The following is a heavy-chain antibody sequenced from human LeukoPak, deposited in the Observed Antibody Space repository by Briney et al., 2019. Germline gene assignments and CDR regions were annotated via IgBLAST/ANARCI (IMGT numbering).Heavy chain of an antibody. CDR3: ARRRMGYFDY. CDR1: GGSISSYY. CDR2: IYYSGST. Sequence: SETLSLTCTVSGGSISSYYWSWIRQPPGKGLEWIGYIYYSGSTNYNPSLKSRVTISVDTSKNQFSLKLSSVTAADTAVYYCARRRMGYFDYWGQGTLVTVSS. V-gene: IGHV4-59*08. D-gene: IGHD2-8*01. J-gene: IGHJ4*02.